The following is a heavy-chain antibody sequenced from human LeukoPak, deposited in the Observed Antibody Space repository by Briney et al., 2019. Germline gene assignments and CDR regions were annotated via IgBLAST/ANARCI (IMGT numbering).Heavy chain of an antibody. V-gene: IGHV3-48*01. CDR2: INTISDTI. J-gene: IGHJ4*02. D-gene: IGHD3-16*01. CDR1: GVRFSSYS. CDR3: AKVRWGSDNALDS. Sequence: GGSLRLSCAASGVRFSSYSMNWVRQAPGKGLEWISYINTISDTIHYADSVKGRFTISRDNAMNTLYLQMNSLRAEDTAVYYCAKVRWGSDNALDSWGQGTLVTGSS.